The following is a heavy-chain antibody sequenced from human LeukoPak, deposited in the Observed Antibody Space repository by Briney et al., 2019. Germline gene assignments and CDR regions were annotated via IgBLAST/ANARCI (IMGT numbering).Heavy chain of an antibody. V-gene: IGHV5-51*01. D-gene: IGHD6-19*01. CDR2: FSPGDSDS. CDR3: ARLASAWNFDY. CDR1: GYRFTNYC. J-gene: IGHJ4*02. Sequence: GESLKIPCQGSGYRFTNYCIGWVRQMPGKDLEWMGIFSPGDSDSRYSPSFRGQVTISADKSISTVYLQWSSLKASDTAMYYCARLASAWNFDYWGQGTLVTVSS.